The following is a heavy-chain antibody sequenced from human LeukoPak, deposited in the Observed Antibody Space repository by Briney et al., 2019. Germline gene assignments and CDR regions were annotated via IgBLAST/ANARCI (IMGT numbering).Heavy chain of an antibody. CDR1: GYTFTSTY. D-gene: IGHD1-26*01. J-gene: IGHJ5*02. Sequence: GASVKVSCKASGYTFTSTYMHWVRQAPGQGLEWMGIINPSGDGTFYAQKFQGRVTMTRDISTTTDYMELSSLRSDDTAMYYCARDQSGQWELRSGWWFDPWGQGTLVTVSS. CDR3: ARDQSGQWELRSGWWFDP. V-gene: IGHV1-46*01. CDR2: INPSGDGT.